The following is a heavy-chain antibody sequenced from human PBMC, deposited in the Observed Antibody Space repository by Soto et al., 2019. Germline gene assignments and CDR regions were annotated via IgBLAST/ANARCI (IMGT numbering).Heavy chain of an antibody. CDR1: GGSISSYY. Sequence: SETLSLTCTVSGGSISSYYWIWIRQPPGKGLEWIGSIYYSGSTYYNPSLKSRVTISVDTSKNQFSLQLMSVTPEDTAVYYCAREGVHAFDVWGQGTVVTVSS. CDR3: AREGVHAFDV. CDR2: IYYSGST. V-gene: IGHV4-59*05. J-gene: IGHJ3*01.